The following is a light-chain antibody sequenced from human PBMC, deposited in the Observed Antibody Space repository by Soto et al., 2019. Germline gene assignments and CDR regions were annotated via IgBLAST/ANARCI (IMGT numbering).Light chain of an antibody. CDR1: SSDVGDYNY. Sequence: QSVLTQPPSASGSPGQSVTISCTGTSSDVGDYNYVSWYQQHPGKAPKLMIYEVSQRPSGVPDRFSGSKSGNTASLIVSGLQAEDEADYYCSSYAGSNNLRVFGTGTKLTVL. J-gene: IGLJ1*01. V-gene: IGLV2-8*01. CDR3: SSYAGSNNLRV. CDR2: EVS.